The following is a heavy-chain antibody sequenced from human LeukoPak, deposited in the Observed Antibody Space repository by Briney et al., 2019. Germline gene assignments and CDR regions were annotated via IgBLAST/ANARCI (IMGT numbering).Heavy chain of an antibody. V-gene: IGHV3-33*01. CDR1: GFTFSSYG. Sequence: GGSQRLSCAASGFTFSSYGMHWVRQAPGKGLEWVAVLWYDGSNKYYADSVKGRFTISRDNSKNTLYLQMNSLRAEDTAVYYCAATKGDILTGYYDYWGQGTLVTVSS. CDR2: LWYDGSNK. D-gene: IGHD3-9*01. J-gene: IGHJ4*02. CDR3: AATKGDILTGYYDY.